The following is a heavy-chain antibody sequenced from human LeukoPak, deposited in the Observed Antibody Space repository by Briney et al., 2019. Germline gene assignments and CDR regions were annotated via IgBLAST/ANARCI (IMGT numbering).Heavy chain of an antibody. Sequence: GGSLRLSCAASGFTFSSYAMHWVRQAPGKGLEYVSAISSNGGSTYYANSVKGRFTISRDNSKNTLYLQMGTLRAEDMGVYYSPTLPGNDAFDIWGQGTMVTVSS. D-gene: IGHD4-23*01. CDR2: ISSNGGST. CDR1: GFTFSSYA. CDR3: PTLPGNDAFDI. V-gene: IGHV3-64*01. J-gene: IGHJ3*02.